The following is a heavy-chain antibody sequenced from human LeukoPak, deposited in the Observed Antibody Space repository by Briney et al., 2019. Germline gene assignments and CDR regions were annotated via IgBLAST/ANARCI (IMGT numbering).Heavy chain of an antibody. CDR1: GGSISSYY. CDR2: IYYSGST. J-gene: IGHJ4*02. Sequence: SETLSLTCTVSGGSISSYYWSWIRQPPGKGLEWIGYIYYSGSTNYNPSLKSQVTISVDTSKNQFSLKLSSVTAADTAVYYCAREELPGLFDYWGQGTLVTVSS. V-gene: IGHV4-59*12. CDR3: AREELPGLFDY. D-gene: IGHD1-7*01.